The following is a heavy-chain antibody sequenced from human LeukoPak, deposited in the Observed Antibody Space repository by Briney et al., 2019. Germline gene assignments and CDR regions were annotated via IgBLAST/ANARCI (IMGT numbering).Heavy chain of an antibody. CDR1: GGTFSSYA. J-gene: IGHJ4*02. V-gene: IGHV1-69*05. CDR2: IIPIFGTA. Sequence: ASVKVSCKASGGTFSSYAISWVRQAPGQGLEWMGGIIPIFGTANYAQKFQGRVTITTDESTSTAYMELSSLRSEDTAVYYCASRDIMGATTDYWGQGTLVTVSS. D-gene: IGHD1-26*01. CDR3: ASRDIMGATTDY.